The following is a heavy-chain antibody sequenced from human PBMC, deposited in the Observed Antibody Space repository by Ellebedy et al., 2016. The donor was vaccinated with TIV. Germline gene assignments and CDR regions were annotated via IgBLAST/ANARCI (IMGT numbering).Heavy chain of an antibody. V-gene: IGHV1-18*01. CDR1: GYTFTSYG. CDR2: ISSYHGNT. CDR3: AKCTYSSSWYFSDYYYGMDV. D-gene: IGHD6-13*01. Sequence: ASVKVSXXASGYTFTSYGISWVRQAPGQGLEWLGWISSYHGNTNYAQKLQDRVTMTTDTSTSTAYMELRGLRYDDTAVYYCAKCTYSSSWYFSDYYYGMDVWGQGTTVTVSS. J-gene: IGHJ6*02.